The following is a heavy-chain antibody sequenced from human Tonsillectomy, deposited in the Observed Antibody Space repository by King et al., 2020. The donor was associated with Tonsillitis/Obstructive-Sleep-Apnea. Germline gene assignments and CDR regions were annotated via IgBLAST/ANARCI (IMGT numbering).Heavy chain of an antibody. D-gene: IGHD3-3*01. CDR3: ASADVLQFLEWLIPPVDY. CDR2: ISDSGTYI. J-gene: IGHJ4*02. Sequence: VQLQESGGGLVKPGGSLRLSCAASGFTFSTYTMVWVRPAPGKGLGWVSCISDSGTYIYYAHSVKGRFTISRDNAKNSLYLQMNSLRAEDTAVSYCASADVLQFLEWLIPPVDYWGQGILVTVSS. CDR1: GFTFSTYT. V-gene: IGHV3-21*01.